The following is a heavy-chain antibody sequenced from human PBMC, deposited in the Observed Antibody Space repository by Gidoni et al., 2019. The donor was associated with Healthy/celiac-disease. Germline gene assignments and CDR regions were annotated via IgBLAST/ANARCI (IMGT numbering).Heavy chain of an antibody. V-gene: IGHV3-43*01. CDR3: AKGVAARAIYGMDV. CDR1: GFTVDDYT. CDR2: ISWDGGST. D-gene: IGHD6-6*01. J-gene: IGHJ6*02. Sequence: EVQLVESGGVVVQPGGSRRLSGAASGFTVDDYTMHWVRQAPGKGLEWVSLISWDGGSTYYADSVKGRFTISRDNSKNSLYLQMNSLRTEDTALYYCAKGVAARAIYGMDVWGQGTTVTVSS.